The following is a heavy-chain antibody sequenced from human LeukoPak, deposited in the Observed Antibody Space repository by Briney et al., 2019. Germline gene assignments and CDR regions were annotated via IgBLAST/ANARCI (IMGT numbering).Heavy chain of an antibody. V-gene: IGHV4-39*01. D-gene: IGHD3-10*01. J-gene: IGHJ4*02. Sequence: PSETLSLTCTVYGGSISHSEYYWGWIRQPPGKGLEWIASIFYSGNTYYNPSLRSRVTISVDTSKNQFSLKLSSVTAADTAIYYCARKPIFGPGSHWYYFANGGQGTLVTVSS. CDR2: IFYSGNT. CDR1: GGSISHSEYY. CDR3: ARKPIFGPGSHWYYFAN.